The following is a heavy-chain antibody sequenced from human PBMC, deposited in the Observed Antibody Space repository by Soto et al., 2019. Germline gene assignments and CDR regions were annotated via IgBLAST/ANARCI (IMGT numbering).Heavy chain of an antibody. Sequence: SQTLSLTCTLSSGSVSSRTYYWAWIRQSPGKGLEWIGNIDYSGSTYDNPSLKSRVIMSVDTSRNQFSLKLSSVTAADTAVYYCASVPYYDFWSGSRSPYYYYYGIDVWGQGTTVTVSS. CDR1: SGSVSSRTYY. CDR2: IDYSGST. D-gene: IGHD3-3*01. V-gene: IGHV4-39*01. J-gene: IGHJ6*02. CDR3: ASVPYYDFWSGSRSPYYYYYGIDV.